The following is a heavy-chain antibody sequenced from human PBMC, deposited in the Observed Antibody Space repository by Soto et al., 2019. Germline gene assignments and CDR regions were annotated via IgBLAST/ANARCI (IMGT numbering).Heavy chain of an antibody. CDR2: ISFDGTKK. CDR3: AREDDYGYSYINYGLDV. V-gene: IGHV3-30-3*01. J-gene: IGHJ6*02. Sequence: PGGSLRLSCAASGFTFNIYALHWVRQAPGKGLEWVAVISFDGTKKYYSDSVKGRFTISRDNLKSTLYLQMNNLRVEDAALYFCAREDDYGYSYINYGLDVWGQGTTVTVSS. CDR1: GFTFNIYA. D-gene: IGHD4-17*01.